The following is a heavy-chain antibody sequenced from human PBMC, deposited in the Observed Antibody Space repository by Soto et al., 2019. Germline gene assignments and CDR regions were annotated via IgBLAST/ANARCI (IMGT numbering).Heavy chain of an antibody. J-gene: IGHJ4*02. CDR3: ATMNGYFEY. CDR2: ITATGDRT. V-gene: IGHV3-23*01. CDR1: GVRISSYT. D-gene: IGHD3-22*01. Sequence: GGSRTLDCGDSGVRISSYTMSWVSQTPGKGLEWVAAITATGDRTYYADSVTGRFTISRDNSKKTHYLQMTSLRAEDTAMYYCATMNGYFEYWGQGTPVTVSS.